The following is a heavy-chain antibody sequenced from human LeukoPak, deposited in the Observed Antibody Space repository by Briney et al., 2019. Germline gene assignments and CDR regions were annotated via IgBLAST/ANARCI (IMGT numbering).Heavy chain of an antibody. V-gene: IGHV3-21*01. J-gene: IGHJ3*02. CDR2: ISSSSSYI. CDR3: ARDLQRWLVAYDAFDI. CDR1: GFTISSYS. D-gene: IGHD6-19*01. Sequence: PGGSLRLSCAASGFTISSYSMNWVRQAPGKGLEWVSSISSSSSYIYYADSVKGRFTISRDNAKNSLYLQMNSLRAEDTAVYYCARDLQRWLVAYDAFDIWGQGTMVTVSS.